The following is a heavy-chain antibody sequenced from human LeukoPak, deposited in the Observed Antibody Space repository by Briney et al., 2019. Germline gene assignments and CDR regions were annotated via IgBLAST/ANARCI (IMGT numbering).Heavy chain of an antibody. J-gene: IGHJ5*02. V-gene: IGHV1-18*01. CDR1: GYTFTSYG. CDR2: ISAYNGNT. D-gene: IGHD5-18*01. Sequence: ASVKVSCKASGYTFTSYGISWVRQAPGQGLEWMGWISAYNGNTNYAQKLQGRVTMTTDTSTSTAYMELRSLRSDDTAVYYCARDHPFLDSYGPQNNWFDPWGQGTLVTVSS. CDR3: ARDHPFLDSYGPQNNWFDP.